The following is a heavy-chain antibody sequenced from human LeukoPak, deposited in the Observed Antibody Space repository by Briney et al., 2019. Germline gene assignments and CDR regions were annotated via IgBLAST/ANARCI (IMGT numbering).Heavy chain of an antibody. Sequence: SETLSLTCAVSGASVSSGNWWNWARQSPGKGLEWIAEILYTGDTNYNPSLRSRVTLSVDNSNNEASLKLASVTAADSAVYYCARAQRGCSANSCYLDPWGPGILVTVSS. CDR1: GASVSSGNW. V-gene: IGHV4-4*02. D-gene: IGHD2-15*01. CDR3: ARAQRGCSANSCYLDP. J-gene: IGHJ5*02. CDR2: ILYTGDT.